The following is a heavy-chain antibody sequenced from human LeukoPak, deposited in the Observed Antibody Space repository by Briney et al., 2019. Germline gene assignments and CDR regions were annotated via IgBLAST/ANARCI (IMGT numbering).Heavy chain of an antibody. CDR1: GGSIRSYY. CDR2: VYNSGST. D-gene: IGHD3-22*01. CDR3: ASQMYYYDSSGYYYWSLYYFDY. Sequence: PSETLSLTCTVSGGSIRSYYWSWIRQSPGKGLEWIGYVYNSGSTYYNPSLKSRVTISVDTSKNQFSLKLSSVTAADTAVYYCASQMYYYDSSGYYYWSLYYFDYWGQGTLVTVSS. J-gene: IGHJ4*02. V-gene: IGHV4-4*08.